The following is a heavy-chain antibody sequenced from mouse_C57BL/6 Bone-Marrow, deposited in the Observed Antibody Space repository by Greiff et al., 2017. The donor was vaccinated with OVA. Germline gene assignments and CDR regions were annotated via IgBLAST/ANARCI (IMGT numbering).Heavy chain of an antibody. CDR1: GIDFSRYW. D-gene: IGHD1-1*01. J-gene: IGHJ4*01. Sequence: EVKLMESGGGLVQPGGSLKLSCAASGIDFSRYWMSWVRRAPGKGLEWIGEINPDSSTINYAPPLKDKFIISRDNAKNTLYLQMSKVRSEDTALYYCARPYYYGSSYHYAMDYWGQGTSVTVSS. CDR2: INPDSSTI. CDR3: ARPYYYGSSYHYAMDY. V-gene: IGHV4-1*01.